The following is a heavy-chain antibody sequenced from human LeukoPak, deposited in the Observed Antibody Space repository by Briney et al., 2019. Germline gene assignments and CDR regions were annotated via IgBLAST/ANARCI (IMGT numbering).Heavy chain of an antibody. CDR1: GFTFSSYE. D-gene: IGHD6-19*01. J-gene: IGHJ4*02. Sequence: GGSLRLSCAASGFTFSSYEMNWVRQAPGKGLEWVLYISSSGSTIYYADSVKGRFTISRDNAKNSLYLQMNSLRAEDTAVYYCARVSSGWYFDYWGQGTLVTVSS. V-gene: IGHV3-48*03. CDR2: ISSSGSTI. CDR3: ARVSSGWYFDY.